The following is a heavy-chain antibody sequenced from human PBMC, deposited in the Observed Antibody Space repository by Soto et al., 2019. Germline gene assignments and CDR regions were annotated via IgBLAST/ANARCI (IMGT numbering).Heavy chain of an antibody. CDR3: TGEVASGY. CDR1: GFSVTTNG. CDR2: ISRDGATK. J-gene: IGHJ4*02. Sequence: QVQLVESGGGVVQPGRSLRLSCVVSGFSVTTNGMHWVRQAPGKGLEWVAVISRDGATKFYADSVKGRFTISKDNSGNTLFLEMNSLRGDDMAVYYCTGEVASGYWGQGALVTVSS. V-gene: IGHV3-30*03. D-gene: IGHD2-8*02.